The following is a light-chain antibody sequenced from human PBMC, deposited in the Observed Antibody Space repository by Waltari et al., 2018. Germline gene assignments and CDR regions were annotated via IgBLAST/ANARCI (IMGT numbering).Light chain of an antibody. Sequence: EIVMTQSPGTLSVSPGERVTLSCRASQTVSSNLAWYQQKPGQAPRLLISGASTRATGIPDRFSGSGSGTEFTLTISSLQSEDSAIFDCQQYNDWPPTFGQGTKVEIK. CDR2: GAS. CDR1: QTVSSN. V-gene: IGKV3-15*01. CDR3: QQYNDWPPT. J-gene: IGKJ1*01.